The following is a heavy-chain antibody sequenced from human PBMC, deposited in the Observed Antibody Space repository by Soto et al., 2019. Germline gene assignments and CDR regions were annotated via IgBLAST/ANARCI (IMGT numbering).Heavy chain of an antibody. CDR1: GGSVSEYF. CDR3: ARDGYDGSGSPYPAY. CDR2: IYYLGST. D-gene: IGHD3-10*01. Sequence: SETLSLTCSVSGGSVSEYFWSWIRQSPGKGLGWIGYIYYLGSTNYNPTLKSRVTISVDTSKRQFSLRLTSLTAADTAVYYCARDGYDGSGSPYPAYWGPGTQVTVSS. V-gene: IGHV4-59*02. J-gene: IGHJ4*02.